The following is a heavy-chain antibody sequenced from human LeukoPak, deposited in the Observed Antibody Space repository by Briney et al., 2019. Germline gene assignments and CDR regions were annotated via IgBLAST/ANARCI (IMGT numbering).Heavy chain of an antibody. V-gene: IGHV3-23*01. CDR1: GFTVSSNY. D-gene: IGHD6-19*01. Sequence: GGSLRLSCAASGFTVSSNYMSWVRQAPGKGLEWVSAISGSGGSTYYADSVKGRFTISRDNSKNTLYLQMNSLRAEDTAVYYCAKDMQVDSSGWFDYWGQGTLVTVSS. CDR3: AKDMQVDSSGWFDY. J-gene: IGHJ4*02. CDR2: ISGSGGST.